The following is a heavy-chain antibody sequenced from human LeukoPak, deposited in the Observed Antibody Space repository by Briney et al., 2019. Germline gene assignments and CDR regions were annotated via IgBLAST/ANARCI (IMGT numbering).Heavy chain of an antibody. V-gene: IGHV3-7*01. CDR2: IKEDGSEK. CDR3: GRGVGRITSSWFDP. CDR1: GLTFGNYW. J-gene: IGHJ5*02. Sequence: GGSLRLSCAASGLTFGNYWMSWVRQAPGKGLEWVASIKEDGSEKFYVESLKGRFTISRDSGKNSLNLQMNSLRVEDTAVYFCGRGVGRITSSWFDPWGQGTLVTVSS. D-gene: IGHD3-10*01.